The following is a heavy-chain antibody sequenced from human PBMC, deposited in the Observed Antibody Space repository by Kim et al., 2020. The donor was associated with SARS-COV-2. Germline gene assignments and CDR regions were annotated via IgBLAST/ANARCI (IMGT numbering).Heavy chain of an antibody. Sequence: GGSLRLSCAASGFTFSSYWMHWVRQAPGKGLVWVSRINSDGSSTSYADSVKGRFTISRDNAKNTLYLQMNSLRAEDTAVYYCAREGIGGRFLRGVLDYWGQGTLVTVSS. CDR2: INSDGSST. V-gene: IGHV3-74*01. CDR3: AREGIGGRFLRGVLDY. J-gene: IGHJ4*02. D-gene: IGHD6-19*01. CDR1: GFTFSSYW.